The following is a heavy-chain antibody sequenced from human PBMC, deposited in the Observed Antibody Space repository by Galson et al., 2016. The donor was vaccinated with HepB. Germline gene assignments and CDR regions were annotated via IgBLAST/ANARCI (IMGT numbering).Heavy chain of an antibody. Sequence: LRLSCAASGFTFTQCWMHWVRLVPGKGLAWVGRINNDGSSTNYADSAKGRFTITRDNVENTVYLQMNSLTVEDTAIYFCARGPRYQVHYAMDAWGRGNPGHRLR. CDR1: GFTFTQCW. CDR2: INNDGSST. V-gene: IGHV3-74*01. D-gene: IGHD2-2*01. J-gene: IGHJ5*02. CDR3: ARGPRYQVHYAMDA.